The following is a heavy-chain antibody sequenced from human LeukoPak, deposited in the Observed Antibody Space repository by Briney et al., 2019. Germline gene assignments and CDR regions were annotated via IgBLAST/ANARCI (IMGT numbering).Heavy chain of an antibody. D-gene: IGHD3-22*01. J-gene: IGHJ3*02. CDR2: IYYTGST. CDR1: GGSICGNYW. V-gene: IGHV4-4*02. CDR3: ARRTAYYYDSSGYPPNDAFDI. Sequence: SETLSLTCAVSGGSICGNYWWTWVRPPPGKGLEWIGAIYYTGSTYYNPSLKSRVTISVDTSKNQFSLKLSSVTAADTAVYYCARRTAYYYDSSGYPPNDAFDIWGQGTMVTVSS.